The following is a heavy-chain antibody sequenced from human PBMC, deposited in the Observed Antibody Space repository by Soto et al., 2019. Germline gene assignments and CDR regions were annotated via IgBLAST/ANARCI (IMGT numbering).Heavy chain of an antibody. J-gene: IGHJ5*02. CDR1: GGSFSDSY. CDR3: ARGLLGYCSGGSCYSDWFDP. Sequence: SETLSLTCAVYGGSFSDSYWSWIRQPPGKGLEWIAEINHGGGTNYNASLKSRATISVDTSKKQFSLKLTSVTAADTAVYYCARGLLGYCSGGSCYSDWFDPWGQGTLVTVSS. CDR2: INHGGGT. D-gene: IGHD2-15*01. V-gene: IGHV4-34*01.